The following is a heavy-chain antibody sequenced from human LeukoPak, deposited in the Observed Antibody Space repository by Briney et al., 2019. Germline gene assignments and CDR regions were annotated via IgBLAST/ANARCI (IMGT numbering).Heavy chain of an antibody. Sequence: GASVKVSCKASGYTFTSHGISWVRQAPGQGLEWMGWISAYNGNTNYAQKLQGRVTMTTDTSTSTAYMELRSLRSDDTAVYYCARDHIAVAGNAAFDIWGQGTMVTVSS. D-gene: IGHD6-19*01. CDR2: ISAYNGNT. CDR1: GYTFTSHG. CDR3: ARDHIAVAGNAAFDI. V-gene: IGHV1-18*01. J-gene: IGHJ3*02.